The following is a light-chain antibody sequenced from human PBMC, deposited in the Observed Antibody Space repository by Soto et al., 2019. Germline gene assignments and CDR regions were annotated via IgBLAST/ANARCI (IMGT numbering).Light chain of an antibody. J-gene: IGKJ1*01. CDR2: GAS. V-gene: IGKV3-15*01. Sequence: EIVMTQSPATLSVSPGEEATFSCRPSQSVGSNLAWYQQKPGQAPRLLIYGASTRATGIPARFSGSGSGTEFTLTISSLQSEDFAVYYCQQYNNWPTWTFGQGTKVEIK. CDR3: QQYNNWPTWT. CDR1: QSVGSN.